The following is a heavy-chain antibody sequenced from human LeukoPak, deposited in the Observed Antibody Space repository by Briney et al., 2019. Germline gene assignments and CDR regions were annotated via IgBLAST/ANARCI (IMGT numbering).Heavy chain of an antibody. V-gene: IGHV3-21*01. CDR1: GFTFSSYS. Sequence: GGSLRLSCAASGFTFSSYSMNWVRQAPGKGLEWVSSISSSSSYIYYADSVKGRLTISRDNAKNSLYLQMNSLRAEDTAVYYCARAYMVRGVITHYFDYWGQGTLVTVSS. CDR3: ARAYMVRGVITHYFDY. D-gene: IGHD3-10*01. CDR2: ISSSSSYI. J-gene: IGHJ4*02.